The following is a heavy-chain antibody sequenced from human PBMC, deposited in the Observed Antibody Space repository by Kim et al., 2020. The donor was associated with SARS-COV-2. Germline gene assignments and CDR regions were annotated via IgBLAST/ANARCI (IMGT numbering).Heavy chain of an antibody. V-gene: IGHV4-34*01. Sequence: SETLSLTCAVYGGSFSGYYRSWIRQPPGKGLEWIGEINHSGSTNYNPSLKSRVTISVDTSKNQFSLKLSSVTAADTAVYYCASHAARPYYFDYWGQGTLV. D-gene: IGHD6-6*01. CDR3: ASHAARPYYFDY. J-gene: IGHJ4*02. CDR1: GGSFSGYY. CDR2: INHSGST.